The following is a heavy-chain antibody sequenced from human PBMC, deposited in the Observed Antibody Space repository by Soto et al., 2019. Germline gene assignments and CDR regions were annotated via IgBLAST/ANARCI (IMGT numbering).Heavy chain of an antibody. D-gene: IGHD2-2*01. CDR3: ARRGSS. V-gene: IGHV3-48*03. Sequence: VQLVESGGGLVQPGGSLRLSCVASGFTFSSSEMYWVRQAPGKGLDWVSYIHPAGQPIFYADSVKGRFTISRDNAKNSVYLQMNSLRAEDTAVYYCARRGSSWGQGTMVTVSS. J-gene: IGHJ3*01. CDR2: IHPAGQPI. CDR1: GFTFSSSE.